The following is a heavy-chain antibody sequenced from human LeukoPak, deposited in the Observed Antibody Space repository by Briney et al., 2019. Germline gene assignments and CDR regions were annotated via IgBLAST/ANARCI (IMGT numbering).Heavy chain of an antibody. V-gene: IGHV3-23*01. CDR3: AKDLTTYYYDSSGYYPDAFDI. D-gene: IGHD3-22*01. CDR1: GFTFSSYA. CDR2: ISGSGGST. Sequence: GGSLRLSCAASGFTFSSYAMSWVRQAPGKGLEWVSAISGSGGSTYYADSVKGRFTISRDNSKNTLYLQMNSLRAEDTAVYYCAKDLTTYYYDSSGYYPDAFDIWGQGTMVTVSS. J-gene: IGHJ3*02.